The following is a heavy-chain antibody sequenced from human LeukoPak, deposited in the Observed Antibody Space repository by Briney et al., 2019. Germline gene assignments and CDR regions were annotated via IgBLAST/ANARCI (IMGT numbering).Heavy chain of an antibody. CDR3: AIDISV. Sequence: RGSLRLSCAASDFTVTNNYMSWVRQAPGKGLEWVSIIYSGGDTDYADSVRGRFTISRDISKNTMSLHMRSLRVEDTGVYYCAIDISVWGQGTTVTVSS. J-gene: IGHJ6*02. V-gene: IGHV3-53*01. CDR2: IYSGGDT. CDR1: DFTVTNNY. D-gene: IGHD3-9*01.